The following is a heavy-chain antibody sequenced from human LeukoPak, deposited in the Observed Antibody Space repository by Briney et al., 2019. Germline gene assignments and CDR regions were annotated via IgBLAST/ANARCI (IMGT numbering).Heavy chain of an antibody. CDR2: IYYSGST. D-gene: IGHD3-10*01. CDR1: GGSISSSSYF. CDR3: ARDYGSGSYGFDY. Sequence: PSETLSLTCSVSGGSISSSSYFWGWIRQPPEKGLEWIGSIYYSGSTYYNPSLKSRVTISVDTSKNQFSLKLSSVTAADTAVYYCARDYGSGSYGFDYWGQGTLVTVSS. J-gene: IGHJ4*02. V-gene: IGHV4-39*07.